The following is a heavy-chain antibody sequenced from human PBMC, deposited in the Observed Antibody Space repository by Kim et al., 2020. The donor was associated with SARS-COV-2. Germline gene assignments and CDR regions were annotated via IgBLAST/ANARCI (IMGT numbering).Heavy chain of an antibody. J-gene: IGHJ5*02. D-gene: IGHD6-19*01. V-gene: IGHV4-59*08. CDR3: AKQRSSGWSTNWFDP. Sequence: NPSLQSRVTMSVDTSKNQFSLKINSVTATDTAVYYCAKQRSSGWSTNWFDPWGQGILVTVSS.